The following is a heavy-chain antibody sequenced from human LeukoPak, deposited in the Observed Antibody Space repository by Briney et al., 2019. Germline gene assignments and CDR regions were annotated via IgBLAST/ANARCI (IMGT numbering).Heavy chain of an antibody. CDR2: ISGSGGST. CDR1: GFTFSSYA. V-gene: IGHV3-23*01. Sequence: PGGSLRLSCAASGFTFSSYAMSWVRQAPGKGLEWVSAISGSGGSTYYADSVKGRFTISRDNSKNTLYLQMSSLRAEDTAVYYCAKVPNYYDSSGYFSENYWGQGTLVTVSS. CDR3: AKVPNYYDSSGYFSENY. J-gene: IGHJ4*02. D-gene: IGHD3-22*01.